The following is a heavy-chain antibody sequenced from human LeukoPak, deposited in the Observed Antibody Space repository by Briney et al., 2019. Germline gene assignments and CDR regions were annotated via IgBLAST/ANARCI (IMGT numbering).Heavy chain of an antibody. CDR1: GGSISSYY. J-gene: IGHJ4*02. D-gene: IGHD5-24*01. V-gene: IGHV4-59*01. CDR2: IYYSGST. CDR3: ARSRDGYNSVVQNFDY. Sequence: SETLSLTCTVSGGSISSYYWSWIRQPPGKGLEWIGYIYYSGSTNYNPSLKSRVTISVDTSKNQFSLRLSSVTAADTAVYYCARSRDGYNSVVQNFDYWGQGTLVTVSS.